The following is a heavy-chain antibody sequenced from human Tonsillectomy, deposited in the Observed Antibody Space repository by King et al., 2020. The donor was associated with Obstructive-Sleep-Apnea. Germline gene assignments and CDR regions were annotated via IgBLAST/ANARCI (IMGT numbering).Heavy chain of an antibody. J-gene: IGHJ4*02. CDR3: ASGRYPDQVLQY. CDR1: GFTFRSYE. CDR2: ISSSGDTI. Sequence: QLVQSGGGLVQPGGSLRLSCAASGFTFRSYEMNWVRQAPGKGLEWVSYISSSGDTIYYADSAKGRFTISRDNAKNSLYLQMNSLRAEDTAVYYCASGRYPDQVLQYWGQGTLVTVSS. D-gene: IGHD1-26*01. V-gene: IGHV3-48*03.